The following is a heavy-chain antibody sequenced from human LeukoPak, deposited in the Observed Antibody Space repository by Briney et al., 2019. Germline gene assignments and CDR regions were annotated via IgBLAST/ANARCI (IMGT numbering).Heavy chain of an antibody. CDR1: GYSFSNYW. D-gene: IGHD3-16*01. V-gene: IGHV5-51*01. CDR3: AREGVGGYAFDI. CDR2: IYPGDSDT. Sequence: GESLKISCKGSGYSFSNYWIGWVRQMPGKGLEWMGIIYPGDSDTRYTPSFQGQVTISADRSTNPAYLEWSSLKASDTAMYYCAREGVGGYAFDIWGQGTMVTVSS. J-gene: IGHJ3*02.